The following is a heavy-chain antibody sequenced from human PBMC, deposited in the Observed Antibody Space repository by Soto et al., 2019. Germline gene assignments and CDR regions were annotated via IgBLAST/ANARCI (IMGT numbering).Heavy chain of an antibody. CDR2: INTNTGNP. D-gene: IGHD6-13*01. CDR3: ARGGYSSSLSGRYYYYGMDV. Sequence: AASVKVSCKASGYTFTSYAMNWVRQAPGQGLEWMGWINTNTGNPTYAQGFTGRFVFSLDTSVSTAYLQICSLKAEDTAVYYCARGGYSSSLSGRYYYYGMDVWGQGTTVTVSS. V-gene: IGHV7-4-1*01. CDR1: GYTFTSYA. J-gene: IGHJ6*02.